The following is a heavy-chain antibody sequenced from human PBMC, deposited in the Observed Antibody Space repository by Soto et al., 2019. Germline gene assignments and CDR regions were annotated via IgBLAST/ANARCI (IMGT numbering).Heavy chain of an antibody. J-gene: IGHJ6*02. CDR2: INHSGST. V-gene: IGHV4-34*01. CDR1: GGSFSGYY. CDR3: ARGTERYYYYYYGMDV. Sequence: ASETLSLTCAVYGGSFSGYYWSWIRQPPGKGLEWIGEINHSGSTNYNPSLKSRVTISVDTSKNQFSLKLSSVTAADTAVYYCARGTERYYYYYYGMDVWGQGTTVTVSS.